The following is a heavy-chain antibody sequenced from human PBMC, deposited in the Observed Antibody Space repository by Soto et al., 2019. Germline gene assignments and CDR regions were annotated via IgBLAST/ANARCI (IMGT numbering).Heavy chain of an antibody. V-gene: IGHV1-69*18. J-gene: IGHJ4*02. CDR3: AREGFSGSYFGY. Sequence: QVQLVQSGAEVKKPGSSVKVSCKASGGTFGSYGISWVRQAPGQGLEWMGSIIPIFGTANYAQNFQVRVTITAGDSTSTDYMALSSLRYEDTAVYYCAREGFSGSYFGYWGQGTLVTVSS. CDR1: GGTFGSYG. CDR2: IIPIFGTA. D-gene: IGHD1-26*01.